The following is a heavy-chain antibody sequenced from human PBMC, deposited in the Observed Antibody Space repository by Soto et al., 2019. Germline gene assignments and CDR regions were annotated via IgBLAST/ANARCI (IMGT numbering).Heavy chain of an antibody. Sequence: SETLSLTCTVSGGFISSYYWSWIRQPPGKGLEWIGYIYYSGSTNYNPSLKSRVTISVDTSKNQFSLKLSSVTAADTAVYYCARSPAVARGWFDPWGQGTLVTVSS. V-gene: IGHV4-59*01. CDR2: IYYSGST. J-gene: IGHJ5*02. D-gene: IGHD6-19*01. CDR1: GGFISSYY. CDR3: ARSPAVARGWFDP.